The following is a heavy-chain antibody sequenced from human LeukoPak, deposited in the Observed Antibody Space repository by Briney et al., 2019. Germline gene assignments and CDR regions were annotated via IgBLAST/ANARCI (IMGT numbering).Heavy chain of an antibody. CDR1: GYTFTGYY. J-gene: IGHJ5*02. D-gene: IGHD2-2*01. CDR2: INPNSGGT. Sequence: ASVKVSCKASGYTFTGYYMHWVRQAPGQGLEWMGWINPNSGGTNYAQKFQGRDTMTRDTSISTAYMELSRLRSDDTAVYYCARARLGYCSSTSCYRDYNWFDPWGQGTLVTVSS. V-gene: IGHV1-2*02. CDR3: ARARLGYCSSTSCYRDYNWFDP.